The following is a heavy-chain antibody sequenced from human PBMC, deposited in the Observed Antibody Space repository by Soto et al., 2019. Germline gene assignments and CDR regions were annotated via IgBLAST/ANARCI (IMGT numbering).Heavy chain of an antibody. CDR3: ARGLHDYKYYYYGMDV. Sequence: SETLSLTCTVSGGSISSGDYYWSWIRQPPGKGLEWIGYIYYSGSTYYNPSLKSRVTISVDTSKNQFSLKLSSVTAADTAVYYCARGLHDYKYYYYGMDVWGQGTTVTVSS. CDR1: GGSISSGDYY. D-gene: IGHD4-4*01. J-gene: IGHJ6*02. CDR2: IYYSGST. V-gene: IGHV4-30-4*01.